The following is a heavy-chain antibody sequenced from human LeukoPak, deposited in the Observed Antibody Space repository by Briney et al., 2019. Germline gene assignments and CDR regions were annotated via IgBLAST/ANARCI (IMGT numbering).Heavy chain of an antibody. CDR1: GFTFSNYW. J-gene: IGHJ3*02. V-gene: IGHV3-74*01. CDR3: AREWEHTASSIDAFDI. D-gene: IGHD1-26*01. CDR2: MNSDGSST. Sequence: PAGGSLRLSCAASGFTFSNYWMHWVRQAPGRGLMWVSRMNSDGSSTNYADSVKGRFTISRDNAKNTLYLQMNSLRADDTAVYYCAREWEHTASSIDAFDIWGQGTMVTVSS.